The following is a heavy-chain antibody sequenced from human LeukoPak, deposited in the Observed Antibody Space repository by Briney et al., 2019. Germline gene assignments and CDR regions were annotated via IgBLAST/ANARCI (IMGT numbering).Heavy chain of an antibody. D-gene: IGHD2-21*01. V-gene: IGHV3-53*01. CDR3: ARVYSGYFDY. CDR2: ISSGGST. CDR1: GFTVISNY. Sequence: GGSLRLSCAASGFTVISNYMTWVRQAPGKGLEWASLISSGGSTYYADSVKGRFTISRDNSKNTLYLQMNSLRAEDTAVYYCARVYSGYFDYWGQGTLVTVSS. J-gene: IGHJ4*02.